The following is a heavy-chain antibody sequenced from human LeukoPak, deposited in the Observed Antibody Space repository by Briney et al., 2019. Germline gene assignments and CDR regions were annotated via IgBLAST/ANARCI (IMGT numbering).Heavy chain of an antibody. V-gene: IGHV4-4*08. Sequence: SETLSLTCTVSGDSISSDYWSWIRQPPGKGVEWIVYIYRFGNTDYNPSLMRRVTISLDTSKKQLSLTLTSVTAADTAVYYCAGRGQRYFRDWGEGTLVTVSS. CDR1: GDSISSDY. CDR3: AGRGQRYFRD. CDR2: IYRFGNT. J-gene: IGHJ1*01.